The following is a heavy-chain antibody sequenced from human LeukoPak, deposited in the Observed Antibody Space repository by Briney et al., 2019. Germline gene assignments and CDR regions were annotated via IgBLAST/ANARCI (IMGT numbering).Heavy chain of an antibody. CDR1: GYTFTGYY. D-gene: IGHD3-22*01. CDR2: TNPNSGGT. J-gene: IGHJ4*02. Sequence: ASVKVSCKASGYTFTGYYMHWVRQAPGQGLEWMGWTNPNSGGTNYAQKFQGRVTMTRDTSISTAYMELSRLRSDDTAVYYCARPYYDSSGYSIFDYWGQGTLVTVSS. V-gene: IGHV1-2*02. CDR3: ARPYYDSSGYSIFDY.